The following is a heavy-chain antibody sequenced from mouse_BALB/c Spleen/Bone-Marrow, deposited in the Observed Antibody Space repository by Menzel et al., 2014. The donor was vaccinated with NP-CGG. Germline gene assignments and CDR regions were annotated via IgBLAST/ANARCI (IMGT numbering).Heavy chain of an antibody. CDR1: GYTFSSYW. J-gene: IGHJ3*01. Sequence: VKLQESGAELMKPGASVKISCKATGYTFSSYWIEWVKQRPGHGLEWIGEILPGSDSTNYNENFKGQATFTADTSSNPAYMQPNSLTSEDSAVYFCARDSSDYLAWFAYWGQGTLVTVSA. V-gene: IGHV1-9*01. D-gene: IGHD3-2*01. CDR3: ARDSSDYLAWFAY. CDR2: ILPGSDST.